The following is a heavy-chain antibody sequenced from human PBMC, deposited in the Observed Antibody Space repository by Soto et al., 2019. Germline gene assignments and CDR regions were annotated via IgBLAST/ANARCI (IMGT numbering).Heavy chain of an antibody. CDR1: GGTSSSYA. CDR3: ATAIAAPPPTFDP. CDR2: IIPIFGTA. J-gene: IGHJ5*02. V-gene: IGHV1-69*13. D-gene: IGHD6-13*01. Sequence: SVKVSCKASGGTSSSYAISWVRQAPGQGLEWMGGIIPIFGTANYAQKFQGRVTITADESTSTAYMELSSLRSEDTAVYYRATAIAAPPPTFDPWGQGTLVTVSS.